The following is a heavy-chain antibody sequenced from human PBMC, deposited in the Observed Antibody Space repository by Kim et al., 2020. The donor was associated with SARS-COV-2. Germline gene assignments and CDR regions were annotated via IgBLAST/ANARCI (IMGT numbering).Heavy chain of an antibody. Sequence: GGSLRLSCAGSGFDFSDYALSWVRQIPGNGLEWVSAINNSGSLIYYADSVKGRFIISRDNSKNTVYLQMNGLRAEDTAIYYCVKDRDTFMSPLYFDFWGQGTLVTVSS. CDR1: GFDFSDYA. V-gene: IGHV3-23*01. CDR3: VKDRDTFMSPLYFDF. D-gene: IGHD5-18*01. J-gene: IGHJ4*02. CDR2: INNSGSLI.